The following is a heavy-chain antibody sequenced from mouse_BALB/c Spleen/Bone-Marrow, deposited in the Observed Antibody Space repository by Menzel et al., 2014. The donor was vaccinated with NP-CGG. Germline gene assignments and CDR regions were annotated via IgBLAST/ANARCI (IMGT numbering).Heavy chain of an antibody. V-gene: IGHV5-17*02. CDR1: GFTFSSFG. Sequence: VESGGGLVQPGGSRKLSCAASGFTFSSFGMHWVRQAPEKGLEWVAYISSGSSTVYYADKVMGRFTTSRDNPKNTLFLQMTSLRSEDTAMYYCARSGSSSGYFDYWGQGTTLTVSS. CDR2: ISSGSSTV. CDR3: ARSGSSSGYFDY. J-gene: IGHJ2*01. D-gene: IGHD1-1*01.